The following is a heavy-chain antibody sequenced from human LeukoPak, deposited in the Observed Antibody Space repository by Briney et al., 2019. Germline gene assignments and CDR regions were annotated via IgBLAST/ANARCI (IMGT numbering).Heavy chain of an antibody. CDR3: ARQLLWFGTNWFDP. V-gene: IGHV1-8*01. D-gene: IGHD3-10*01. CDR1: GYTFTSYD. J-gene: IGHJ5*02. Sequence: ASVKVSCKASGYTFTSYDINWVRQATGQGLEWMGWMNPNSGNTGYAQKFQGRVTMTRNTSISTAYMELSSLRSEDTAVYYCARQLLWFGTNWFDPWGQGTLVTVSS. CDR2: MNPNSGNT.